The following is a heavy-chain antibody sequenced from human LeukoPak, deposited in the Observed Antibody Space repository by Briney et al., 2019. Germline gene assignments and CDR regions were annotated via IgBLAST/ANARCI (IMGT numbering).Heavy chain of an antibody. D-gene: IGHD3-16*01. CDR1: GGSISSYY. J-gene: IGHJ3*02. V-gene: IGHV4-59*12. Sequence: SETLSLTCTVSGGSISSYYWSWIRQPPGKGLEWIGYIYYSGSTNYNPSLKSRVTISVDTSKNQFSLKLSSVTAADTAVYYCARGTGIMITFGGENNKGKDAFDIWGQGTMVTVSS. CDR3: ARGTGIMITFGGENNKGKDAFDI. CDR2: IYYSGST.